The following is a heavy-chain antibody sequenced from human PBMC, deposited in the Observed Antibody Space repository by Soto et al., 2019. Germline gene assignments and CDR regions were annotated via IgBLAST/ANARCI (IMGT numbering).Heavy chain of an antibody. CDR3: ARREQWLENFDY. V-gene: IGHV1-2*02. CDR2: INTNSGDT. D-gene: IGHD6-19*01. J-gene: IGHJ4*02. CDR1: GYTFTGYY. Sequence: QVQLVQSGAEVKKPGASVKVSCKTSGYTFTGYYIHWIRQAPGQWREWMGWINTNSGDTNYSQDFQCRVTMTSDTSFTTAYVELNRQRSDDTAVYYCARREQWLENFDYWGQGTLVTVSS.